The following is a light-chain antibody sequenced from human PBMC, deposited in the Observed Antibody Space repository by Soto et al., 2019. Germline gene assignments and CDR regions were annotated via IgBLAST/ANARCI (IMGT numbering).Light chain of an antibody. J-gene: IGKJ4*01. CDR1: QSISNH. V-gene: IGKV1-39*01. Sequence: DIQMTQSPSSLSASVEDRVIITCRASQSISNHLNWYQQKPGKAPKLLIYIASTLQGGVPSRFSGSGSGTDFSLTISSLQPEDVATYYCQYLNSFPLTFGGGTKVDIK. CDR3: QYLNSFPLT. CDR2: IAS.